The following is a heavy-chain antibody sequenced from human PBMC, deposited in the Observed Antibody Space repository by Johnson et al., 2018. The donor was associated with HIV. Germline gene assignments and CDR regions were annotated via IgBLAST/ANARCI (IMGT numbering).Heavy chain of an antibody. CDR1: GFTFSSYG. D-gene: IGHD1-26*01. CDR3: AKGGSGNRDAFDI. CDR2: IWYDGSNK. J-gene: IGHJ3*02. Sequence: QVQLVESGGGVVLPGRSLRLSCAASGFTFSSYGTHWVRQAPGKGLEWVAGIWYDGSNKYYADSVKGRFTISRDNSKNTLYLQMNSLRAEDTAVYYCAKGGSGNRDAFDIWGQGTMVTVSS. V-gene: IGHV3-33*06.